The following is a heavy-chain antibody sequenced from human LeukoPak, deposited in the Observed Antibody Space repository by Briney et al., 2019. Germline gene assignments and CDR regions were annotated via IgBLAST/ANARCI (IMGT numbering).Heavy chain of an antibody. J-gene: IGHJ4*02. CDR3: TRGRWGSGYYYHFDY. CDR2: IRSKAYGGTT. CDR1: GFTFGDYA. Sequence: GGSLRLSCTASGFTFGDYAMSWVRQAPGKGLEWVGFIRSKAYGGTTEYAASVKGRFTISRDDSKSIAYLQMNSLKTEDTAVYYRTRGRWGSGYYYHFDYWGQGTLVTVSS. D-gene: IGHD3-22*01. V-gene: IGHV3-49*04.